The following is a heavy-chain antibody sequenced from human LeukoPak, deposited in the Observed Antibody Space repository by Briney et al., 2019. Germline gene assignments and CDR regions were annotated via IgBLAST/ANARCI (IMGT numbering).Heavy chain of an antibody. CDR3: AKDYGDYNYYYYMDV. J-gene: IGHJ6*03. CDR1: GYTFTGYY. CDR2: INPNSGGT. V-gene: IGHV1-2*02. D-gene: IGHD4-17*01. Sequence: ASVKVSCKASGYTFTGYYMHWARQAPGQGLEWMGWINPNSGGTNYAQKFQGRVTMTRDTSISTAYMELSRLRSDDTAVYYCAKDYGDYNYYYYMDVWGKGTTVTVSS.